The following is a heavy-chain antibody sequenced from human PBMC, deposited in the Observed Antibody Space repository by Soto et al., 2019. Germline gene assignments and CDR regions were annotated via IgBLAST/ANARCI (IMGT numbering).Heavy chain of an antibody. Sequence: ASVKVSCKASGYTFTGYAMHWVRQAPGQRLEWMGWINAGNGNTKYSQKFQGRVTITRDTSTSTAYMELRSLRSDDTAMYYCARDHVVRGSYYDYWGQGTLVNVSS. CDR3: ARDHVVRGSYYDY. J-gene: IGHJ4*02. V-gene: IGHV1-3*01. CDR2: INAGNGNT. CDR1: GYTFTGYA. D-gene: IGHD1-26*01.